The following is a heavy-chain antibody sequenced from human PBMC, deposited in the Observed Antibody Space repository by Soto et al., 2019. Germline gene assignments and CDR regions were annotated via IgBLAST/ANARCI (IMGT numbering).Heavy chain of an antibody. V-gene: IGHV3-72*01. CDR3: ARDRGGSYDY. CDR2: TRNKANSYTT. CDR1: GFTFSDYY. J-gene: IGHJ4*02. Sequence: VQLVESGGGLVKPGGSLRLSCAASGFTFSDYYMSWIRQAPGKGLEWVGRTRNKANSYTTEYAASVKGRFTISRDDSKNSLYLQMNSLKTEDTAVYYCARDRGGSYDYWGQGTLVTVSS. D-gene: IGHD1-26*01.